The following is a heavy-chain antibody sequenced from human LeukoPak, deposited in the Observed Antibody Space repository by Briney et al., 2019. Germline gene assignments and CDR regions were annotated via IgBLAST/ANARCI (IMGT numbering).Heavy chain of an antibody. CDR2: IYYSGST. Sequence: KPSQTPSLTCTVSGGSISSGGYYWSWIRQHPGKGLEWIGYIYYSGSTYYNPSLKSRVTISVDTSKNQFSLKLSSVTAADTAVYYCARESCSSTSCYEYYYYYGMDVWGQGTTVTVSS. J-gene: IGHJ6*02. D-gene: IGHD2-2*01. V-gene: IGHV4-31*03. CDR3: ARESCSSTSCYEYYYYYGMDV. CDR1: GGSISSGGYY.